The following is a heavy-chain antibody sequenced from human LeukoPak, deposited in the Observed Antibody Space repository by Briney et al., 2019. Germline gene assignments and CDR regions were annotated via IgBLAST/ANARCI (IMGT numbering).Heavy chain of an antibody. CDR2: ISSSGSTI. D-gene: IGHD2-2*01. CDR1: GFTFSDYY. CDR3: ARLIGYCSSTSCYEPADV. V-gene: IGHV3-11*04. J-gene: IGHJ6*04. Sequence: GGSLRLSCAASGFTFSDYYMSWIRQAPGKGLEWVSYISSSGSTIYYADSVKGRFTISRDNAKNSLYLQMNSLRAEDTAVYYCARLIGYCSSTSCYEPADVWGKGTTVTVSS.